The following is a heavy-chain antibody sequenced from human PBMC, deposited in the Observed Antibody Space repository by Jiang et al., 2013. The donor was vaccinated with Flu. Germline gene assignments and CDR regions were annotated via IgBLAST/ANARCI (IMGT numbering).Heavy chain of an antibody. J-gene: IGHJ6*02. D-gene: IGHD6-13*01. Sequence: IIYPGDSDTRYSPSFQGQVTISADKSISTAYLQWSSLKASDTAMYYCARLEYSSSWTSYYYYGMDVWGQGTTVTVSS. V-gene: IGHV5-51*01. CDR3: ARLEYSSSWTSYYYYGMDV. CDR2: IYPGDSDT.